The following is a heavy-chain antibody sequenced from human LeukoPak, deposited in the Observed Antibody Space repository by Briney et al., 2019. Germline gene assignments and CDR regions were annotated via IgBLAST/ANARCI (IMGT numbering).Heavy chain of an antibody. CDR3: ASSNLGVAFDY. D-gene: IGHD1-26*01. CDR2: IRFDGSNT. Sequence: GGSLRLSCAASGFTFRLFGMHWVRQAPGKGLEWVSFIRFDGSNTYHADSVKGRFTISRDNSKNTLYLQMNSLRAEDTAVYYCASSNLGVAFDYWGQGTLVTVSS. V-gene: IGHV3-30*02. J-gene: IGHJ4*02. CDR1: GFTFRLFG.